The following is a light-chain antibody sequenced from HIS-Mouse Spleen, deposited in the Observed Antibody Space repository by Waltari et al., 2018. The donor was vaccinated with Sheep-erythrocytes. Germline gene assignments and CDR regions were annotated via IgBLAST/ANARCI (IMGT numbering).Light chain of an antibody. V-gene: IGLV2-11*01. CDR1: SSDVGGYYY. Sequence: QSALTQPRSVSGSPGQSVTISCTGTSSDVGGYYYVSWYQQYPGKAPKLMIYDVSKRPSGVPDRFSGSKSGNTASLTISGLQAEDEADYYCCSYAGRYNHVFATGTKVTVL. CDR3: CSYAGRYNHV. CDR2: DVS. J-gene: IGLJ1*01.